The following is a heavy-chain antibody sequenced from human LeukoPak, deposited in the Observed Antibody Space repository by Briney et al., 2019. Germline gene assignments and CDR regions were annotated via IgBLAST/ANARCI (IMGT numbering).Heavy chain of an antibody. V-gene: IGHV3-7*01. CDR2: IRQDGSHK. D-gene: IGHD4-17*01. CDR3: VRLGAPTSTVATNFDY. J-gene: IGHJ4*02. CDR1: GFTFSTYW. Sequence: PGGSLRLSCAASGFTFSTYWMSWVRQAPRKGLDWVANIRQDGSHKYYVGSVKGRFTISRDNAKNSLYLQMSSLRVEDAAVYYCVRLGAPTSTVATNFDYWGQGTLVTVSS.